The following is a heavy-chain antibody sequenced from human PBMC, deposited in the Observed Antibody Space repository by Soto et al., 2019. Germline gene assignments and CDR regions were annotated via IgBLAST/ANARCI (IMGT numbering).Heavy chain of an antibody. CDR1: GYTFTGYY. Sequence: ASVKVSCKASGYTFTGYYMHWVRQAPGQGLEWMGWINPNSGGTNYAQKFQGWVTMTRDTSISTAYMELSSLRSEDTAVYYCATLASVSIAAAGTGVPWFDPWGQGTLVTVSS. V-gene: IGHV1-2*04. D-gene: IGHD6-13*01. J-gene: IGHJ5*02. CDR3: ATLASVSIAAAGTGVPWFDP. CDR2: INPNSGGT.